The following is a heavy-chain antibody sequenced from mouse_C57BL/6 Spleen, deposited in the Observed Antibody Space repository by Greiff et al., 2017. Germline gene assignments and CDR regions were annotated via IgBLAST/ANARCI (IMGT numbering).Heavy chain of an antibody. CDR2: INPGSGGT. D-gene: IGHD1-1*01. V-gene: IGHV1-54*01. Sequence: VQLQQSGAELVRPGTSVKVSCKASGYAFTNYLIEWVKQRPGQGLEWIGVINPGSGGTNYNEKFKGKATLTADKSSSTAYMQLSSLSSEDSAVYFCARDYYGSSYGFAMDYWGQGTSVTVAA. J-gene: IGHJ4*01. CDR1: GYAFTNYL. CDR3: ARDYYGSSYGFAMDY.